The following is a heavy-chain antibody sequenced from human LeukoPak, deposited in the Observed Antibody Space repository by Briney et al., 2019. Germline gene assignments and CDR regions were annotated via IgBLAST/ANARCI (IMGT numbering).Heavy chain of an antibody. D-gene: IGHD1-26*01. CDR1: GFTFSSYE. CDR2: ISSSGSTI. V-gene: IGHV3-48*03. CDR3: AKDDSGSYSGRADY. J-gene: IGHJ4*02. Sequence: PGGSLRLSCAASGFTFSSYEMNWVRQAPGKGLEWVSYISSSGSTIYYADSVKGRFTISRDNAKNSLYLQMNSLRAEDTAVYYCAKDDSGSYSGRADYWGQGTLVTVSS.